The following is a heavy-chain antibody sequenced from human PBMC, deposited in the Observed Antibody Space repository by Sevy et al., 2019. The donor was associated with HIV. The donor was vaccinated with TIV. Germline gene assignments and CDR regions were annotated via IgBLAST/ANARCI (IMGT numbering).Heavy chain of an antibody. J-gene: IGHJ3*02. CDR1: DGSISGYY. CDR2: IHYRGNT. Sequence: SETLSLTCSVSDGSISGYYWSWIRQPPGKGLEWIGNIHYRGNTKYNPSLKSPVTISVDTSRNQYFLRLTAMTAADMAVYYRAGHVGKWAFDIWGQGTMVTVSS. CDR3: AGHVGKWAFDI. V-gene: IGHV4-59*08. D-gene: IGHD7-27*01.